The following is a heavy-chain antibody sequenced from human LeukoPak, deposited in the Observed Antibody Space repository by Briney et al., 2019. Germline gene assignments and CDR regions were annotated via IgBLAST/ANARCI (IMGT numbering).Heavy chain of an antibody. CDR1: GFTFNSYA. J-gene: IGHJ6*02. Sequence: GGSLRLSCAASGFTFNSYAMSWVRQAPGKGLEWVAVISYDGSNKYYADSVKGRFTISRDNSINTLYLQMNSLRAEDTAVYYCARVRWELLFYYYYGMDVWGQGTTVTVSS. D-gene: IGHD1-26*01. CDR3: ARVRWELLFYYYYGMDV. CDR2: ISYDGSNK. V-gene: IGHV3-30*04.